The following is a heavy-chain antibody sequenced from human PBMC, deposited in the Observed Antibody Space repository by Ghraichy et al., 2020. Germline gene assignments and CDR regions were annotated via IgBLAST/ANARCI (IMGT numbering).Heavy chain of an antibody. CDR3: AREPADTVTSGWYFDL. V-gene: IGHV3-13*01. CDR2: IGTGGDT. D-gene: IGHD4-17*01. J-gene: IGHJ2*01. Sequence: GGSLRLSCAASGFTFSSSDMHWVRQGTGKGLEWVSAIGTGGDTYYPGSVKGRFTISRENAKNSLYLQMNSLRAEDTAVYYCAREPADTVTSGWYFDLWGRGTLVTVSS. CDR1: GFTFSSSD.